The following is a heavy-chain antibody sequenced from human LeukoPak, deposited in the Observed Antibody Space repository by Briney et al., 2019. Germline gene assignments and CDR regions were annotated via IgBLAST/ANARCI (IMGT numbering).Heavy chain of an antibody. CDR3: ARGPDNYGRYDY. CDR1: GFTFSSYG. V-gene: IGHV3-30*02. J-gene: IGHJ4*02. CDR2: IRYDGSNK. D-gene: IGHD5-18*01. Sequence: GGSLRLSCAASGFTFSSYGMHWVRQAPGKGLEWVAFIRYDGSNKYYADSVKGRFTISRDNSKNTLYLQMNNLRAEDTAVYYCARGPDNYGRYDYWGQGTLVTVSS.